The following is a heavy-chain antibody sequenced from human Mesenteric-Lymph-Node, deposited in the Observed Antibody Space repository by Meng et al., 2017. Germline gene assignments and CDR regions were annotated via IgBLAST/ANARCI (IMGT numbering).Heavy chain of an antibody. Sequence: QVQLHESGPGLMKPPHTLSLTCTVSGGSISSADYYWSWIRQPPGKGLEWIGEINHSGSTNYNPSLKSRVTISVDTSKNQFSLKLSSVTAADTAVYYCARRYGASAYNWFDPWGQGTLVTVSS. J-gene: IGHJ5*02. CDR3: ARRYGASAYNWFDP. CDR1: GGSISSADYY. CDR2: INHSGST. D-gene: IGHD4-17*01. V-gene: IGHV4-30-4*08.